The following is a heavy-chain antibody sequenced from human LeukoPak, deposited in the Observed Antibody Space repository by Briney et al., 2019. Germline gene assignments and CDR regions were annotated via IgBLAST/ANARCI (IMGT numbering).Heavy chain of an antibody. CDR3: ARDKEDSSGFPLGY. Sequence: GGSLRLSCAASGFTFSSYSMNWVRQAPGKGLEWVSSISGSNSYIYYADSMKGRFTISRDNAKNTLYLQMNSLRAEDTAVYYCARDKEDSSGFPLGYWGQGTLVTVSS. V-gene: IGHV3-21*01. D-gene: IGHD3-22*01. CDR2: ISGSNSYI. J-gene: IGHJ4*02. CDR1: GFTFSSYS.